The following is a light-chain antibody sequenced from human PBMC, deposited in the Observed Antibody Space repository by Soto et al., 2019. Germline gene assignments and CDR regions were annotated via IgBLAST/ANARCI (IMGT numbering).Light chain of an antibody. CDR1: SSNIGSNY. Sequence: QSVLTQPRSASGTPGQRVTISCSGSSSNIGSNYVYWYQQLPGTAPKLLIYRNNQRPSGVPDRFSGSKSGTSASLAISGLRSEDEADSYCAAWDDSLSGFYVFGTGTKLTVL. J-gene: IGLJ1*01. CDR2: RNN. CDR3: AAWDDSLSGFYV. V-gene: IGLV1-47*01.